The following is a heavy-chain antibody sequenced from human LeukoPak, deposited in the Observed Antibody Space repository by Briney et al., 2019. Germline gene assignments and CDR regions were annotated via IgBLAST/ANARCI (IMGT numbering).Heavy chain of an antibody. V-gene: IGHV3-9*01. J-gene: IGHJ3*02. CDR3: AKDIYGSGKDAFGI. Sequence: AGGSLRLSCAASGFTFDDYAMHWVRQAPGKGLEWVSGISWNSGSIGYADSVKGRFTISRDNAKNSLNLQMNSLRAEDTALYYCAKDIYGSGKDAFGIWGQGTMVTVSS. CDR2: ISWNSGSI. CDR1: GFTFDDYA. D-gene: IGHD3-10*01.